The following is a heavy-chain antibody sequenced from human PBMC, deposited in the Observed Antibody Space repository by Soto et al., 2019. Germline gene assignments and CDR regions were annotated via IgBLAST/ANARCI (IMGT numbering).Heavy chain of an antibody. J-gene: IGHJ4*02. V-gene: IGHV3-23*01. D-gene: IGHD1-7*01. Sequence: RQAPGKGLEWVSAISGSGGSTYYADSVKGRFTISRDNSKNTLYLQMNSLRAEDTAVYYCAPTPNNWNYRHPDLTWGQRPLVT. CDR2: ISGSGGST. CDR3: APTPNNWNYRHPDLT.